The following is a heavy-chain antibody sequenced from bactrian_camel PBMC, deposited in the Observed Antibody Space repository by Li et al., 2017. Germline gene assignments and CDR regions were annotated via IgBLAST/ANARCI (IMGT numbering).Heavy chain of an antibody. Sequence: HVQLVESGGGSVEAGGSLRLSCAASGYTYKNNCVGWLRQAPGKEREGVAFLRTGNDDTFYVDSVKGRFTIARDNDPNTLYLQMSSLKIEDTGVYYCAAGRYSSLSYITIWGQGTQVTVS. CDR2: LRTGNDDT. CDR1: GYTYKNNC. J-gene: IGHJ4*01. V-gene: IGHV3S63*01. D-gene: IGHD6*01. CDR3: AAGRYSSLSYITI.